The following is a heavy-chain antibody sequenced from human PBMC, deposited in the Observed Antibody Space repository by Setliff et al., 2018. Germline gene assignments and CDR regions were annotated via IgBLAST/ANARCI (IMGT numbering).Heavy chain of an antibody. CDR2: IYYSGST. V-gene: IGHV4-39*01. CDR3: ARHKSNGSGSYPSLYMDV. CDR1: GGPISSGNYY. D-gene: IGHD3-10*01. Sequence: KTSETLSLTCRVSGGPISSGNYYWGLIRQPPGKGLEWVATIYYSGSTYSNPSLKSRLIISVDTPDNQFSVKLSSVTAADTAVYYCARHKSNGSGSYPSLYMDVWGKGIMVTVSS. J-gene: IGHJ6*03.